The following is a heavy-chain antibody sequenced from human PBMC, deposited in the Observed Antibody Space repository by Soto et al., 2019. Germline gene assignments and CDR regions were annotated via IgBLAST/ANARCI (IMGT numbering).Heavy chain of an antibody. D-gene: IGHD3-10*01. Sequence: SETLSLTCAVSGYSISSGYYWGWIRQPPGKGLEWIGSIYHSGSTYYNPSLKSRVTISVDTSKNQFSLKLSSVTAADTAMYYCARPMVRGFSWFDPWGQGTLVTVS. CDR1: GYSISSGYY. CDR2: IYHSGST. V-gene: IGHV4-38-2*01. J-gene: IGHJ5*02. CDR3: ARPMVRGFSWFDP.